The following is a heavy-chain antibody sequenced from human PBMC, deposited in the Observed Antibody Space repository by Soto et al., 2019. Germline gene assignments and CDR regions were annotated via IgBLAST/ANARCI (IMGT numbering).Heavy chain of an antibody. Sequence: SETLSLTCAVSGGSISSGGYSWSWIRQPPGKGLEWIGYIYHSGSTYYNPSLKSRVTISVDRSKNQFSLKLSSVTAADTAVYYCARVVEGIAQNWFDPWGQGTLVTVSS. D-gene: IGHD6-13*01. J-gene: IGHJ5*02. CDR2: IYHSGST. CDR1: GGSISSGGYS. V-gene: IGHV4-30-2*01. CDR3: ARVVEGIAQNWFDP.